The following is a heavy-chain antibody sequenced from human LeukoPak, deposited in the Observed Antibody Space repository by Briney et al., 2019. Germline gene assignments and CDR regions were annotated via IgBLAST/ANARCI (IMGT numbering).Heavy chain of an antibody. D-gene: IGHD2-8*01. V-gene: IGHV3-30*09. CDR2: ISFHGSNA. J-gene: IGHJ6*02. CDR1: EFTFRKYA. CDR3: ARAPGYCNNGVCFGDYEYGMDV. Sequence: PGRSLRLSCAVSEFTFRKYAFYWVRQAPGKGLQCVAAISFHGSNAHFADSVKDRFAISRDDSKSTVYLQMNNLRTEDTAVYYCARAPGYCNNGVCFGDYEYGMDVWGQGTTVTVS.